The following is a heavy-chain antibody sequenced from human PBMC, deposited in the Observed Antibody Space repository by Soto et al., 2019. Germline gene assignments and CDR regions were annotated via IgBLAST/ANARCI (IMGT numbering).Heavy chain of an antibody. CDR3: ARNDAYYNILTAFLFDY. D-gene: IGHD3-9*01. CDR2: ISSNGGST. CDR1: GFTFSSYA. J-gene: IGHJ4*02. Sequence: GGSLRLSCAASGFTFSSYAMHWVRQAPGKGLEYVSAISSNGGSTYYADSVKGRFTISRDNSKNTVYLEMNSLRVEDTAIYYCARNDAYYNILTAFLFDYWGQGTLVTVSS. V-gene: IGHV3-64*04.